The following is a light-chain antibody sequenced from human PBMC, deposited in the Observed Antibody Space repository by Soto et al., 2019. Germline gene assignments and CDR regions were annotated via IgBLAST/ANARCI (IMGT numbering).Light chain of an antibody. CDR3: QQYNSYS. CDR1: QGTSSY. V-gene: IGKV1-9*01. J-gene: IGKJ1*01. Sequence: IQLTQSPSSLSASVGDRVIITCLASQGTSSYLGCYHQKPGKAPNPPIYDASPLHSGVPSRFSGGGSGTDFTLTLSSLQPDDLATHYCQQYNSYSFGQGTKV. CDR2: DAS.